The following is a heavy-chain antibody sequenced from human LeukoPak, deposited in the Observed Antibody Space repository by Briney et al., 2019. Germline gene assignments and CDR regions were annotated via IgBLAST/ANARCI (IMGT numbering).Heavy chain of an antibody. CDR2: IVVGSGNT. V-gene: IGHV1-58*02. D-gene: IGHD2-15*01. Sequence: ASVKVSCKASGFTFTSSAMQWVRQARGQRLEWIGWIVVGSGNTNYAQKFQERVTITRDMSTSTAYMELSSLRSEDTAVYYCAADLVRQSCSGGSCYPITYYMDVWGKGTTVTVSS. CDR1: GFTFTSSA. J-gene: IGHJ6*03. CDR3: AADLVRQSCSGGSCYPITYYMDV.